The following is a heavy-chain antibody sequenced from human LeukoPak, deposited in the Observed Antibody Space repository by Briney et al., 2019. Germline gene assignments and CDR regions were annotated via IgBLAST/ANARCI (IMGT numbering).Heavy chain of an antibody. D-gene: IGHD1-26*01. CDR3: AKDDLTGGDL. J-gene: IGHJ2*01. Sequence: GGSLRLSCEASGLIVSSNNMNWVRQAPGKGLEWVSLIYSGGNTYYADSVKGRFTISRDNSKNTVYVQMNSLRAEDTAVYYCAKDDLTGGDLWGRGTLVTVSS. V-gene: IGHV3-66*01. CDR1: GLIVSSNN. CDR2: IYSGGNT.